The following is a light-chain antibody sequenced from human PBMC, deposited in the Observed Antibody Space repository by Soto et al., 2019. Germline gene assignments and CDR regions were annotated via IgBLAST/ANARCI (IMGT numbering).Light chain of an antibody. CDR1: QGISSY. CDR3: QQVNSHPRA. Sequence: DIQLTQSPSFLSSSVGDRVTITCRASQGISSYLAWYQQKPGKAPKLLIYAASTLQCGVPTRFSGSGSGTEFPLTISRLQAEDFATYYCQQVNSHPRAFGQGTKVEIK. CDR2: AAS. J-gene: IGKJ1*01. V-gene: IGKV1-9*01.